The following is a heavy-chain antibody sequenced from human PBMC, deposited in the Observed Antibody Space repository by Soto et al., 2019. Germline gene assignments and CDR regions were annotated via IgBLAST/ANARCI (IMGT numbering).Heavy chain of an antibody. J-gene: IGHJ4*02. D-gene: IGHD6-19*01. CDR2: ISWNSGSI. Sequence: EVQLVESGGGLVQPGRSLRLSCAASGFTFDDYAMYWVRQAPGKGLEWVSGISWNSGSIGYAYSVKGRFTISRDNAKNSLYRQMNSLRAEDTALYYCAKDSSGWTGKYYFDYWGQGTLVTVSS. V-gene: IGHV3-9*01. CDR3: AKDSSGWTGKYYFDY. CDR1: GFTFDDYA.